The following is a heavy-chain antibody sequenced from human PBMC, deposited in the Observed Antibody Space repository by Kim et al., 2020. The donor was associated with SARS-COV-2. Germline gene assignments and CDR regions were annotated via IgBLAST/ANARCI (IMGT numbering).Heavy chain of an antibody. D-gene: IGHD4-17*01. CDR2: IYYSGST. Sequence: SETLSLTCTVSGGSISSSSYYWGWIRQPPGKGLEWIGSIYYSGSTYYNPSLKSRVTISVDTSKNQFSLKLSSVTAADTAVYYCARHWGYGVLGQDYWGQGTLVTVSS. J-gene: IGHJ4*02. CDR3: ARHWGYGVLGQDY. V-gene: IGHV4-39*01. CDR1: GGSISSSSYY.